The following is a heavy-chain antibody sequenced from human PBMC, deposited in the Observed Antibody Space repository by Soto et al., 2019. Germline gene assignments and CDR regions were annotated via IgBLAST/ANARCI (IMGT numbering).Heavy chain of an antibody. J-gene: IGHJ4*02. CDR1: GFTFSSYS. D-gene: IGHD1-1*01. CDR2: ISSSSSYI. Sequence: GGSLRLSCAASGFTFSSYSMNLVRQAPGKGLEWFSSISSSSSYIYYADSVKSRFTISRNNAKNSLYLQMNHPRADDTAVYYCARDHQPGNDQDSWGKGTMGTVSS. CDR3: ARDHQPGNDQDS. V-gene: IGHV3-21*01.